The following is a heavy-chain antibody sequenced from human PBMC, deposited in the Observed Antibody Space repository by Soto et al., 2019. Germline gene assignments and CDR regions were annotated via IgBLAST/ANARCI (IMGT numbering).Heavy chain of an antibody. Sequence: PSETLSLTCAVSGYSISSGYYWGWLRPPPVKGLEWIGSIYHSGSTYYNPSLKSRVTISVDTSKNQFSLKLSSVTAADTAVYYWAREEEELDGYGEGAFDSGGQGKMVTVSS. D-gene: IGHD4-17*01. V-gene: IGHV4-38-2*02. CDR3: AREEEELDGYGEGAFDS. CDR2: IYHSGST. CDR1: GYSISSGYY. J-gene: IGHJ3*02.